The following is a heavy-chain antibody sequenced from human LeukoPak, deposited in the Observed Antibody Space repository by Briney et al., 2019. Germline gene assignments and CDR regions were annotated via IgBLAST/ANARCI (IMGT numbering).Heavy chain of an antibody. D-gene: IGHD3-22*01. J-gene: IGHJ4*02. CDR3: SRQTDYHDDSAYPY. V-gene: IGHV3-73*01. Sequence: GGSLRLSCAASGFPFSASAMHWVRQASGKGLEWLGRIRGKANNYATAYAASVKGRFIISRDDSKNTAYLQVNSLKTEDTAVYYCSRQTDYHDDSAYPYWGQGTLVTVSS. CDR1: GFPFSASA. CDR2: IRGKANNYAT.